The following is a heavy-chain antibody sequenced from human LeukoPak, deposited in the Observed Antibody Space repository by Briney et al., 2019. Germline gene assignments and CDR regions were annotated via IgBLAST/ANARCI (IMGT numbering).Heavy chain of an antibody. CDR2: ISSSTSYI. J-gene: IGHJ4*02. Sequence: PGGSLRLSCAASGFTFSDYSVNWVRQAPGKGLEWVSSISSSTSYIYYSDSVKGRFSISRDNAKKSVYLQMNSLRAEDTALYYCARHLKGGYKAFDYWGQGTLVTVSS. CDR1: GFTFSDYS. CDR3: ARHLKGGYKAFDY. V-gene: IGHV3-21*01. D-gene: IGHD3-22*01.